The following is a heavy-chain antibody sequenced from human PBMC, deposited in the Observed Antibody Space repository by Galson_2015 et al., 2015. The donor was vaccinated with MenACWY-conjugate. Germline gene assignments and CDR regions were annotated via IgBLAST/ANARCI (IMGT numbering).Heavy chain of an antibody. Sequence: SLRLSCAASGFAFSSLAMSWVRQAPGKGLEWVSSGSDGGGNTYYADSVKGRFTISGDNSKNTLYLQMNSLRAEDTALYYCAKDLSIAAAGTVYWGQGTLVTVSS. CDR2: GSDGGGNT. J-gene: IGHJ4*02. D-gene: IGHD6-13*01. V-gene: IGHV3-23*01. CDR1: GFAFSSLA. CDR3: AKDLSIAAAGTVY.